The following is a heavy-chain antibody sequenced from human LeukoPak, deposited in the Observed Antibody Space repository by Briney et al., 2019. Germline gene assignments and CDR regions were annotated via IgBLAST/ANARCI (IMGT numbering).Heavy chain of an antibody. Sequence: GGSLRLSCAASRFTFSTYSMNWVRQAPGKGLEWVANIKQDGSEKYYVDSVKGRFTISRDNAKNSLYLQMNSLRAEDTAVYYCARAEWIQLWFAYFDYWGQGTLVTVSS. V-gene: IGHV3-7*04. CDR2: IKQDGSEK. J-gene: IGHJ4*02. CDR1: RFTFSTYS. D-gene: IGHD5-18*01. CDR3: ARAEWIQLWFAYFDY.